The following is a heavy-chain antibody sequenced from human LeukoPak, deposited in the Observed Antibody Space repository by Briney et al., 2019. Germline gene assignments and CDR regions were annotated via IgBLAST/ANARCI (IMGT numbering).Heavy chain of an antibody. D-gene: IGHD2-15*01. CDR1: GFTFSDYY. J-gene: IGHJ5*02. V-gene: IGHV3-11*01. CDR3: AREGCSGGSCYRDYNWFDP. Sequence: GGSLRLSCAASGFTFSDYYMSWIRQAPGKGLEWVSYISSSGSTIYYADSVKGRFTISRDNAKNSLYLQMNSLRAEDAAVYYCAREGCSGGSCYRDYNWFDPWGQGTLVTVSS. CDR2: ISSSGSTI.